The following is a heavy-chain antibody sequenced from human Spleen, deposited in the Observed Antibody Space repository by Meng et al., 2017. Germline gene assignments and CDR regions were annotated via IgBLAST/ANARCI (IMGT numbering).Heavy chain of an antibody. V-gene: IGHV1-24*01. J-gene: IGHJ6*02. CDR1: GYTLSDLS. CDR2: FDPEDGET. Sequence: ASVKVSCKVSGYTLSDLSMHWVRQAPGKGLEWMGSFDPEDGETIYAQKFQGRITMTEDSSTDTAYMELTSLRSEDTAVYYCASARLGSGYSYLGYYYGMDVWGQGTTVTVSS. D-gene: IGHD5-18*01. CDR3: ASARLGSGYSYLGYYYGMDV.